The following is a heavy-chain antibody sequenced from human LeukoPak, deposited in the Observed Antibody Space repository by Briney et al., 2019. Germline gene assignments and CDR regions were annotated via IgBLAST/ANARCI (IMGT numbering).Heavy chain of an antibody. CDR1: GGSISSYY. Sequence: SETLSLTCTVSGGSISSYYWSWIRQPPGKGLEWIGYIYYSGSTNYNPSLKSRVTISVDTSKNQFSLKLSSVTAADTAVYYCARASLVTAIQGWFDPWGQGTLVTVSS. J-gene: IGHJ5*02. CDR3: ARASLVTAIQGWFDP. CDR2: IYYSGST. D-gene: IGHD2-21*02. V-gene: IGHV4-59*01.